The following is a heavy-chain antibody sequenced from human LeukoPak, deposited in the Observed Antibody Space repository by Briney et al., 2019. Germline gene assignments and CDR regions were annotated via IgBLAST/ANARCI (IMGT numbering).Heavy chain of an antibody. Sequence: GGSLRLSCAASGFTFSSYSMNWVRQAPGKGLEWVSSISSSSSYIYYADSVKGRFTISRDNTKNSLYLQMNSLRAEDTAVYYCARDRLLYPYYFDYWGQGTLVTVSS. CDR3: ARDRLLYPYYFDY. J-gene: IGHJ4*02. D-gene: IGHD3-3*01. V-gene: IGHV3-21*01. CDR2: ISSSSSYI. CDR1: GFTFSSYS.